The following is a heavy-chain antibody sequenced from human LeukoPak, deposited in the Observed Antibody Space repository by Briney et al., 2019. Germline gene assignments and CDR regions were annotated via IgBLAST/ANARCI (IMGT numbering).Heavy chain of an antibody. CDR1: GGSISSGDYY. CDR2: IYYSGST. CDR3: ATAGKYCSGGSCYNTFDY. Sequence: SETLSLTCTVSGGSISSGDYYWSWIRQPPGKGLEWIGYIYYSGSTYYNPSLKSRVTISVDTSKNQFSLKLSSVTAADTAVYYCATAGKYCSGGSCYNTFDYWGQGTLVTVSS. D-gene: IGHD2-15*01. V-gene: IGHV4-30-4*01. J-gene: IGHJ4*02.